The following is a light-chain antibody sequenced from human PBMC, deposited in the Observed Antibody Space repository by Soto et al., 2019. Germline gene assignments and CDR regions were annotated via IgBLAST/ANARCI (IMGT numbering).Light chain of an antibody. CDR1: QSVGSN. V-gene: IGKV3-15*01. J-gene: IGKJ1*01. CDR2: GAS. Sequence: EIVMTQSPATLSVSPGERATLSCRASQSVGSNLAWYQQKPGQAPRLLIYGASTRATGIPARFSGSGPGTEFTLTISSLQSEDFAVYYCQQYENWPRTFGQGTKVDIK. CDR3: QQYENWPRT.